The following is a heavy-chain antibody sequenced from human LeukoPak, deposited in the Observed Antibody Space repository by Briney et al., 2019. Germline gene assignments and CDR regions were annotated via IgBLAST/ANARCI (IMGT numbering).Heavy chain of an antibody. CDR3: ARARPSGGFGEPRYYYYMDV. CDR2: INPNSGGT. D-gene: IGHD3-10*01. J-gene: IGHJ6*03. CDR1: GYTFTGYY. V-gene: IGHV1-2*02. Sequence: ASVKVSCKASGYTFTGYYMHWVRQAPGQGLEWMGWINPNSGGTNYAQKFQGRVTMTRDTSISTAYMELSRLRSDDTAVYYCARARPSGGFGEPRYYYYMDVWGKGTTVTVSS.